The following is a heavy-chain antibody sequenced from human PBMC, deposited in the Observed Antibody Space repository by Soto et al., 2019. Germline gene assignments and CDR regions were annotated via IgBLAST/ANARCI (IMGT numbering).Heavy chain of an antibody. V-gene: IGHV3-33*01. Sequence: QVQLVESGGGVVQPGRSLRLSCAASGFTFNTFGMHWVRQAPGKGLEWVAVIWYDGGEKHYAASVKGRFTISRDNSKNTLFLQMNSLRAVHTAVYYCARDARIAVAYGMDVWGQGTTVTVSS. D-gene: IGHD6-19*01. CDR2: IWYDGGEK. CDR3: ARDARIAVAYGMDV. J-gene: IGHJ6*02. CDR1: GFTFNTFG.